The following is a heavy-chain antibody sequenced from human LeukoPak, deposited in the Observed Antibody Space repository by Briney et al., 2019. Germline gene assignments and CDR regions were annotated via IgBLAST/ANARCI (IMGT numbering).Heavy chain of an antibody. Sequence: SETLSLTCTVSGGSINSASWTWIRQPPGKGLEWMGFTSYTGSTSYNPSLGSRVTMAVDTSSNQFSLDLSSVTAADTAVYYCATYEMMTGYSDSWGQGTLVTVSS. CDR2: TSYTGST. J-gene: IGHJ1*01. D-gene: IGHD3-9*01. CDR3: ATYEMMTGYSDS. CDR1: GGSINSAS. V-gene: IGHV4-59*01.